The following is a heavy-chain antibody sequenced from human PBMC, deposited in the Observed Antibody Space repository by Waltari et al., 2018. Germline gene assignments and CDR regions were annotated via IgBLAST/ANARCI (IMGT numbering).Heavy chain of an antibody. Sequence: EVQLVQSGAEVKKPGESLKISCKGSGYSFTSYWIGWVRQMPGKGLEWMGIIYPGASDTRYRPSFQGQVTISADKPISTAYLQWSSLKASDTAMYYCARLGRGYSYFYYGMDVWGQGTTVTVSS. V-gene: IGHV5-51*01. D-gene: IGHD5-18*01. CDR2: IYPGASDT. CDR1: GYSFTSYW. J-gene: IGHJ6*02. CDR3: ARLGRGYSYFYYGMDV.